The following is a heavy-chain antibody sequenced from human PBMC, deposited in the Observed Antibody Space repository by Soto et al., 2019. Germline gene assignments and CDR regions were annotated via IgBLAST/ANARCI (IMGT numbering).Heavy chain of an antibody. J-gene: IGHJ2*01. CDR1: GFTFSSYS. Sequence: EVQLVESGGGLVQPGGSLRLSCAASGFTFSSYSMNWVRQAPGKGLEWVSYISSSSSTIYYADSVKGRFTISRDNAKNSLCLQMNSLRDEDTAVYYCARVLVGYGDYIIGWYFDLWGRGTLVTVSS. V-gene: IGHV3-48*02. D-gene: IGHD4-17*01. CDR3: ARVLVGYGDYIIGWYFDL. CDR2: ISSSSSTI.